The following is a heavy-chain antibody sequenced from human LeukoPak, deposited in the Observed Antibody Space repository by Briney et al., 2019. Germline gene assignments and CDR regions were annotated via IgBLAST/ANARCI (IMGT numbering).Heavy chain of an antibody. CDR1: GFTFDDYA. Sequence: GGSLRLSCAASGFTFDDYAMHWVRQAPGKGLEWVSGISWNSGSIGYADSVKGRFTISRDNAKNSLYLQMNSLRAEDMALYYCAKSPIAAAGHNWFDPWGLGTLVTVSS. CDR2: ISWNSGSI. V-gene: IGHV3-9*03. CDR3: AKSPIAAAGHNWFDP. J-gene: IGHJ5*02. D-gene: IGHD6-13*01.